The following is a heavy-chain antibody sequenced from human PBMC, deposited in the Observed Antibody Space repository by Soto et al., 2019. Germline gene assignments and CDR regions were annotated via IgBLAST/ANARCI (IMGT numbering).Heavy chain of an antibody. CDR2: IKKDGTEK. CDR3: ARGPSYSDYSNDWFFDS. J-gene: IGHJ4*02. V-gene: IGHV3-7*03. D-gene: IGHD3-9*01. CDR1: GFTFSGYW. Sequence: GGSLRLSCAASGFTFSGYWMTWVRQAPGKGREWVADIKKDGTEKYYVDSVKGRFTISRDNDKKSVYLQMNGLTVEDTAVYSCARGPSYSDYSNDWFFDSWGQGALVTVSS.